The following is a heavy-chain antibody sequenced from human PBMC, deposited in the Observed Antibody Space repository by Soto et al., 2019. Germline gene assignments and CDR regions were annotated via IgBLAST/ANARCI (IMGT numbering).Heavy chain of an antibody. CDR1: GVSFSGYY. CDR3: ARCGRPYYFDY. D-gene: IGHD2-15*01. CDR2: INHSGST. Sequence: SETLSLTCAVYGVSFSGYYWSWIRQPPGKGLEWIGEINHSGSTNYNPSLKSRVTISVDTSKNQFSLKLSSVTAADTAVYYCARCGRPYYFDYWGQGTLVTVSS. J-gene: IGHJ4*02. V-gene: IGHV4-34*01.